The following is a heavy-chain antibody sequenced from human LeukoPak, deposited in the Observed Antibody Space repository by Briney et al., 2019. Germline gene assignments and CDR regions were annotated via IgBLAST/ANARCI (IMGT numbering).Heavy chain of an antibody. CDR1: GFTVSSNY. Sequence: GGSLRLFCAASGFTVSSNYMSWVRQAPGKGLEWVSVIYSGGSTYYADSVKGRFTISRHNYKNMLYLQMNSLRAEYTAVYYCARATYYYDSSGYYLEYYFDYWGQGTLVTVSS. D-gene: IGHD3-22*01. CDR3: ARATYYYDSSGYYLEYYFDY. J-gene: IGHJ4*02. CDR2: IYSGGST. V-gene: IGHV3-53*04.